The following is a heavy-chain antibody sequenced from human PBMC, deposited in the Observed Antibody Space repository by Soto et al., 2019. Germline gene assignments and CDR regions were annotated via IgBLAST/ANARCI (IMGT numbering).Heavy chain of an antibody. Sequence: SETLSLSCSVYGGSISSSSYYGGWVRKAPGEGLEWIGSIYYSGSTYYNPSLKSRVTISVDTSKNQFSLKLSSVTAADTAVYYCARDGSGSYYALDYYSMDVWGQGTTVTVSS. CDR3: ARDGSGSYYALDYYSMDV. D-gene: IGHD1-26*01. CDR1: GGSISSSSYY. V-gene: IGHV4-39*02. J-gene: IGHJ6*02. CDR2: IYYSGST.